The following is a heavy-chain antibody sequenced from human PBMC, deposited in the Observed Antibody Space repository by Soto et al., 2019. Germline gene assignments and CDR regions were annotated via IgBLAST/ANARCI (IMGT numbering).Heavy chain of an antibody. Sequence: GGSLRLSCAASGSTFSSYSMNWVRQAPGKGLQWVSSISSSSTYIYYADSVKGRFTISRDNAKNSLYLQMNSLRAEDTAVYYCARGTNYYDSSVYYGYWGQGTLVTVSS. V-gene: IGHV3-21*01. J-gene: IGHJ4*02. CDR2: ISSSSTYI. D-gene: IGHD3-22*01. CDR1: GSTFSSYS. CDR3: ARGTNYYDSSVYYGY.